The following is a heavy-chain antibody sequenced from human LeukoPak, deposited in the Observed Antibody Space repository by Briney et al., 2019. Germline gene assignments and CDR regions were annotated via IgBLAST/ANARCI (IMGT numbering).Heavy chain of an antibody. V-gene: IGHV3-23*01. Sequence: GGSLRLSCAASGFTFSSCDMSWVRQAPGKGLEWVSGISATGGITYYADSVKGRFTISRDNSKNTLYLQMNCLRAEDTALYYCTKSGNNGGKRGGNDYWGQGTLVTVSS. D-gene: IGHD4-23*01. CDR1: GFTFSSCD. CDR3: TKSGNNGGKRGGNDY. CDR2: ISATGGIT. J-gene: IGHJ4*02.